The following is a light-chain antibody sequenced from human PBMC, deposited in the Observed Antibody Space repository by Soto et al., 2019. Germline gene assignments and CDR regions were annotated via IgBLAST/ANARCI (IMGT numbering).Light chain of an antibody. CDR1: SXDAGAYNS. Sequence: QSALTQPASVSGSPGQSITIYCTGTSXDAGAYNSVSWYQQHPGKAPKLMIYEVSNRPSGVSNRFSGSKSGNTASLTISGLQAEDEADYYCSSYTSSSTRVFGSGTKVTVL. CDR3: SSYTSSSTRV. V-gene: IGLV2-14*01. J-gene: IGLJ1*01. CDR2: EVS.